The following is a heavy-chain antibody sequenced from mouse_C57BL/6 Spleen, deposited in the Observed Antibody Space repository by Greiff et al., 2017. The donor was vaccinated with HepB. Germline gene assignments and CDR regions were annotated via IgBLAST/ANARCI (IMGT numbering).Heavy chain of an antibody. V-gene: IGHV5-4*01. D-gene: IGHD1-1*01. CDR1: GFTFSSYA. CDR3: ARATPIYYYGSSFFDY. CDR2: ISDGGSYT. J-gene: IGHJ2*01. Sequence: EVQRVESGGGLVKPGGSLKLSCAASGFTFSSYAMSWVRQTPEKRLEWVATISDGGSYTYYPDNVKGRFTISRDNAKNNLYLQMSHLKSEDTAMYYCARATPIYYYGSSFFDYWGQGTTLTVSS.